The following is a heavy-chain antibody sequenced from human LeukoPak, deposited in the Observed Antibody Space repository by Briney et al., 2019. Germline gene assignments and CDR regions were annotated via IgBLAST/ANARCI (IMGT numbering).Heavy chain of an antibody. CDR1: GGSISNFY. CDR3: ARNHGGWFDS. CDR2: ISYSGTT. J-gene: IGHJ5*01. V-gene: IGHV4-59*01. D-gene: IGHD4-23*01. Sequence: SETLSPTCTVSGGSISNFYWTWIRQSPGKGLEWIGYISYSGTTKYSPSLKSRVTISLDTSKNQFSLKLNSVTAADTAVYYCARNHGGWFDSWGQGTLVTVSS.